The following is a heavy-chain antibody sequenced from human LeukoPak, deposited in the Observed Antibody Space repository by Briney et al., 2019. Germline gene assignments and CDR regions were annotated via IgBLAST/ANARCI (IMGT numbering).Heavy chain of an antibody. CDR1: GASISHYY. J-gene: IGHJ5*02. V-gene: IGHV4-59*01. D-gene: IGHD4-17*01. CDR2: IYDSGYT. Sequence: SETLSLTCTVSGASISHYYWSWIRQPPGKGLEWIGYIYDSGYTKYNPSLKSRVTISVDMPKNHFSLKLTSVTAADTAVYYCARAGGDHPFDPWGQGALVTVSS. CDR3: ARAGGDHPFDP.